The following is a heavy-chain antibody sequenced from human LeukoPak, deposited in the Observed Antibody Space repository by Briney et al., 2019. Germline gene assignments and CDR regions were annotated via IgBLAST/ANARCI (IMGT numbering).Heavy chain of an antibody. CDR2: IYHSGST. CDR1: GGSISSSNW. Sequence: SETLSLTCAVSGGSISSSNWWSWVRQPPGKGLEWIGEIYHSGSTNYNPSLKSRVTISVDTSKNQFSLELSSVTAADTAVYYCARRAEYSSPFYYYYYMDVWGKGTTVTVSS. V-gene: IGHV4-4*02. CDR3: ARRAEYSSPFYYYYYMDV. J-gene: IGHJ6*03. D-gene: IGHD6-6*01.